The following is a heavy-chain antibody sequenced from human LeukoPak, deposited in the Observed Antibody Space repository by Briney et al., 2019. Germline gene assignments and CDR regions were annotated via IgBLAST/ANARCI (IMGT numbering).Heavy chain of an antibody. V-gene: IGHV4-39*01. J-gene: IGHJ2*01. Sequence: SETLSLTCTVSGGSISSSSYYWGWIRQPPGKGLEWIGSIYYSGSTYYNLSLYSRVTISVDTSKNQFSLKLSSVTAADTAVYYCARQQYYYDSSGYRAPGRWYFDLWGRGTLVTVSS. CDR2: IYYSGST. CDR3: ARQQYYYDSSGYRAPGRWYFDL. CDR1: GGSISSSSYY. D-gene: IGHD3-22*01.